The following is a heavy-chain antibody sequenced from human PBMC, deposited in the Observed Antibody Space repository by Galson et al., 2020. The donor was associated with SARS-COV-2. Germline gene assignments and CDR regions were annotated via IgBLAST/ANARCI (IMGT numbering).Heavy chain of an antibody. CDR1: GFSLSARAMC. D-gene: IGHD3-10*01. CDR3: ARVYYYGSWNYAIDV. Sequence: ESGPTLVKPTQTLTLTCTFSGFSLSARAMCVSWIRQPPGQALEWLARIDWDGDKHYSTSLKTRLTISKDTSKNQVVLTMTNTDLVDTATYYCARVYYYGSWNYAIDVWGQGTKVTVSS. V-gene: IGHV2-70*11. CDR2: IDWDGDK. J-gene: IGHJ3*01.